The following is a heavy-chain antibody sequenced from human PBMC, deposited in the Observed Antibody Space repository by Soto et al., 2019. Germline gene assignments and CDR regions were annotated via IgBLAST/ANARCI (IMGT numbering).Heavy chain of an antibody. CDR3: ARYFDS. CDR2: IYNSGST. J-gene: IGHJ4*02. Sequence: QVQLQESGPGLVKPSETLSLTCTVSGDSISSSSYYWSWTRQPPGKRLEWIGYIYNSGSTVYNPSLKSRVTISVDTSKNQFSLKLTSVTAADTAVYYCARYFDSWGQGTLVTVSS. V-gene: IGHV4-61*01. CDR1: GDSISSSSYY.